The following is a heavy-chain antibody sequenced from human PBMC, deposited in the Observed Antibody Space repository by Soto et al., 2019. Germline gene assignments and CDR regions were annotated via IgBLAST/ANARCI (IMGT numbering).Heavy chain of an antibody. CDR2: INSDGSGT. J-gene: IGHJ6*04. V-gene: IGHV3-74*01. D-gene: IGHD3-3*01. CDR3: ARAIFGVVLDV. CDR1: GFTFSSYW. Sequence: GGSLRLSCAASGFTFSSYWMHWVRQAPGKGLVWVSRINSDGSGTTYADSVKGRFTISRDNAKNTLYLQMNSLRAEDTAVYYCARAIFGVVLDVWGKGTTVTVSS.